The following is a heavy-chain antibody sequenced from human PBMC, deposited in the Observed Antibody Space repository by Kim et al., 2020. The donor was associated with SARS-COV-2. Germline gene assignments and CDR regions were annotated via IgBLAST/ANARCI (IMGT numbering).Heavy chain of an antibody. D-gene: IGHD1-26*01. J-gene: IGHJ6*02. V-gene: IGHV4-4*06. CDR3: ARGSGSYYYHYGMDL. Sequence: PSRKSRVTMSVDTSKNQFSLMLGSVTAADTAVYYCARGSGSYYYHYGMDLWGQGTTVTVSS.